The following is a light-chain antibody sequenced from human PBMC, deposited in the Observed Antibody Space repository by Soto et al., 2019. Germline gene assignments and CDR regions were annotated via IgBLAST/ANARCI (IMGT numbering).Light chain of an antibody. Sequence: QSVLTQPPSESGTPGQRVTISCSGSSSNIGSYSVNWYQQLPGTAPKLLIYNSNQRPSGVPDRFSGSKSGTSASLAISGLQSEDEADNYCAARDDSLSVHVVFGGGTKLTFL. CDR1: SSNIGSYS. CDR3: AARDDSLSVHVV. J-gene: IGLJ2*01. V-gene: IGLV1-44*01. CDR2: NSN.